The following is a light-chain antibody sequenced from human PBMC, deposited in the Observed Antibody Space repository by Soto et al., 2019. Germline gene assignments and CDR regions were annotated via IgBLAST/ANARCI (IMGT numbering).Light chain of an antibody. CDR3: QQYNRWPYT. Sequence: EIVMTQSPATLSVSPGERATLSCGASQSISSNLAWYQQKPGQAPRLLIYGASTRVTGIPARFSGSGSGTEFTLTISSLQSEDFAVYYCQQYNRWPYTFGQGTKLEIK. CDR2: GAS. J-gene: IGKJ2*01. CDR1: QSISSN. V-gene: IGKV3-15*01.